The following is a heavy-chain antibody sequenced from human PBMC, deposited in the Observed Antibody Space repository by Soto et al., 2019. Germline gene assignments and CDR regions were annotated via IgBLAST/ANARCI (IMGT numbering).Heavy chain of an antibody. J-gene: IGHJ4*02. D-gene: IGHD1-1*01. CDR2: FSGGSGTT. CDR1: GFTFTNYG. Sequence: VQLLASGGGLGQPGGSLRLSCVVSGFTFTNYGVTWVRQAPGKGLQWVSGFSGGSGTTHYRDSVKGRFTISRDDSKSTVYLQMNSLGVDDTAVYYCVQWNGYGDYWGQGTLVTVSS. CDR3: VQWNGYGDY. V-gene: IGHV3-23*01.